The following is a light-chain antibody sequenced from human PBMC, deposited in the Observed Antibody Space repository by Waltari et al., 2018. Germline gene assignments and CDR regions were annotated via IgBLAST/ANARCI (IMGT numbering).Light chain of an antibody. CDR2: GNS. CDR3: QSYDSSLSGSV. V-gene: IGLV1-40*01. Sequence: QSVLTQPPSVSGAPGQRVPISCTGSRSTIGAGSGLHWYQQLPGTAPKLLIYGNSKRPSGVPDRFSGSKSGTSASLAITGLQAEDEADYYCQSYDSSLSGSVFGGGTKLTVL. J-gene: IGLJ2*01. CDR1: RSTIGAGSG.